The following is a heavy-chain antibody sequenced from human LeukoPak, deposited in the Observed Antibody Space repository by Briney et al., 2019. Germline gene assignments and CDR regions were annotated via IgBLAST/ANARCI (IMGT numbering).Heavy chain of an antibody. CDR1: GFTFSSYA. V-gene: IGHV3-30-3*01. D-gene: IGHD3/OR15-3a*01. Sequence: GGSLRLSCAASGFTFSSYAMHWVRQAPGKGLEWVAFISYDGSSQYYADSVKGRFTISRDSSRDTLYLQMDSLRADDTAVYYCARERTGYYMACWGQGTLVTVSS. J-gene: IGHJ4*02. CDR3: ARERTGYYMAC. CDR2: ISYDGSSQ.